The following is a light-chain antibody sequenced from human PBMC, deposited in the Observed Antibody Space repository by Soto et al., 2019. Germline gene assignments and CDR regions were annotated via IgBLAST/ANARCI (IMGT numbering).Light chain of an antibody. V-gene: IGLV2-23*01. CDR3: CSYAGSTTLM. Sequence: QSALTQPASVSGSPGQSITISCTGTSSDVGSYNLVSWYQQYPVKAPKLMIYEGSQRPSGVSHRFSGSKSGNTASLTISGLQAEDEADYYCCSYAGSTTLMFGGGTQLTVL. CDR1: SSDVGSYNL. CDR2: EGS. J-gene: IGLJ3*02.